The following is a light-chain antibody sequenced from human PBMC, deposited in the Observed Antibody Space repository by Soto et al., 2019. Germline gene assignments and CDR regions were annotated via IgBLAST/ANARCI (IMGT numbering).Light chain of an antibody. CDR1: QSISSW. J-gene: IGKJ1*01. Sequence: DIQMTQSPSTLSASVGVRVTITCRASQSISSWLAWYQQKPGTAPKLLIYKASILEDGVPSRFSGSGSGTEFTLTISSLQPDDFATYYCLQYNSYSWAFGQGTKVEIK. CDR2: KAS. CDR3: LQYNSYSWA. V-gene: IGKV1-5*03.